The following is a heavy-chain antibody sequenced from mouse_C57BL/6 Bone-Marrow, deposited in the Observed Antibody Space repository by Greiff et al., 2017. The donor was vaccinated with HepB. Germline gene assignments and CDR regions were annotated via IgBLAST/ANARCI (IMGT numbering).Heavy chain of an antibody. CDR2: IDPNSGGT. Sequence: VKLQQPGAELVKPGASVKLSCKASGYTFTSYWMHWVKQRPGRGLEWIGRIDPNSGGTKYNEKFKSKATLTVDKPSSTAYMQLSSLTSEDSAVYYCARSIGTTVVAPYYFDYWGQGTTLTVSS. CDR1: GYTFTSYW. D-gene: IGHD1-1*01. V-gene: IGHV1-72*01. J-gene: IGHJ2*01. CDR3: ARSIGTTVVAPYYFDY.